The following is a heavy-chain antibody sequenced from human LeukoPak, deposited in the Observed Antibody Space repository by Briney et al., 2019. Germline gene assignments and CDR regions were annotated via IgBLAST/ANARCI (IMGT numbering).Heavy chain of an antibody. V-gene: IGHV6-1*01. CDR2: TYYRSKWHS. J-gene: IGHJ4*02. Sequence: SQTLSLTCAISGDSVSSNSAAWNWIRQSPSRGLEWLGRTYYRSKWHSYYAPSVKSRITINPDTSKNQFSLQLKSVSPEDTAVYYCARMVGLVSDYWGQGTLVTVSS. CDR3: ARMVGLVSDY. CDR1: GDSVSSNSAA. D-gene: IGHD3-10*01.